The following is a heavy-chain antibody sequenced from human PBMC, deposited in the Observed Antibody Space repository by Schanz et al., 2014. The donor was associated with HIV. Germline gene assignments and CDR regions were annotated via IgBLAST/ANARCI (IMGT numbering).Heavy chain of an antibody. J-gene: IGHJ6*02. CDR1: GFTFSSYA. CDR3: ARERMTANWKAGMDV. CDR2: ISYDGSNK. V-gene: IGHV3-30-3*01. D-gene: IGHD2-21*02. Sequence: QVQLVESGGGVVQPGRSLRLSCAASGFTFSSYAMHWVRQAPGKGLEWVAVISYDGSNKYYADSVKGRFTISRDDSKNTLYLQMTSLRAEDTAVYYCARERMTANWKAGMDVWGQGTTVTVSS.